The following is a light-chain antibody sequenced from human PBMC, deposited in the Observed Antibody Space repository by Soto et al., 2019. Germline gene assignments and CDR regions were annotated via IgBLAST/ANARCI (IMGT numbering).Light chain of an antibody. V-gene: IGKV1-12*01. J-gene: IGKJ4*01. Sequence: DIQMTQSPSFVSASVGDRVTITCRASQGISIWLAWYQHKLGRAPKLLIHAASSLESGVTSRFSGSGYGTDFTLTISSLQPEDFATYYCQQTTRFPLTFGGGTKVEIK. CDR3: QQTTRFPLT. CDR1: QGISIW. CDR2: AAS.